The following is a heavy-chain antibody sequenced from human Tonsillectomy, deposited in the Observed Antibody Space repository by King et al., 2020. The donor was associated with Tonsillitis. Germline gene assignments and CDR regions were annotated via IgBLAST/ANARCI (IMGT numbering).Heavy chain of an antibody. CDR2: ISGSGGST. CDR1: GFTFSSYA. V-gene: IGHV3-23*04. J-gene: IGHJ4*02. D-gene: IGHD3-3*01. CDR3: AKLDFWSGRKGVFDY. Sequence: VQLVESGGGLVQPGGSLRLPCAASGFTFSSYAMSWVRQAPGTGLAWVSAISGSGGSTYYAGSVQGRFTISRDNSKNTLYLQLNSLRAEDTAVYYCAKLDFWSGRKGVFDYWGQGTLVTVSS.